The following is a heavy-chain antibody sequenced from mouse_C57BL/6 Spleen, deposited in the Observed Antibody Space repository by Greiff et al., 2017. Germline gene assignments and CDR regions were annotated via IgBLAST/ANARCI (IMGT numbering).Heavy chain of an antibody. V-gene: IGHV5-4*01. CDR3: AREDAYAMDY. CDR1: GFTFSSYA. CDR2: ISDGGSYT. Sequence: EVMLVESGGGLVKPGGSLKLSCAASGFTFSSYAMSWVRPTPEKRLEWVATISDGGSYTYYPDNVKGRFTISRDNAKNNLYLQMSHLKSEDTAMYYCAREDAYAMDYWGQGTSVTVSS. J-gene: IGHJ4*01.